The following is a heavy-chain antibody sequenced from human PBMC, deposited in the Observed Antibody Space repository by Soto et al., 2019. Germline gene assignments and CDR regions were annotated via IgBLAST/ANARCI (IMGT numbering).Heavy chain of an antibody. CDR1: GYTFTSYG. V-gene: IGHV1-18*01. CDR2: ISAYNGNT. D-gene: IGHD2-2*02. J-gene: IGHJ6*02. Sequence: ASVKVSCKASGYTFTSYGISWVLQAPGQGLEWMGWISAYNGNTNYAQKLQGRVTMTTDTSTSTAYMELRSLRSDDTAVYYCARDIVVVPAAIPSPELMDVWGQGTTVTVSS. CDR3: ARDIVVVPAAIPSPELMDV.